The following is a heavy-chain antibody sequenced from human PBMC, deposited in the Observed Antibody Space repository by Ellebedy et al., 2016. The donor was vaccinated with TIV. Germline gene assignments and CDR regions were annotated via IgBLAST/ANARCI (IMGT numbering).Heavy chain of an antibody. V-gene: IGHV1-46*01. Sequence: AASVKVSCKASGYIFTTYYTHWLRQAPGQGLEWMGIINPTGGNTSYAQNFQRRVTMTRDTSTSTVYMELRSLRSVDPAVYYCARGNVDYTVDYWGQGTLVTVSS. CDR1: GYIFTTYY. J-gene: IGHJ4*02. D-gene: IGHD4/OR15-4a*01. CDR2: INPTGGNT. CDR3: ARGNVDYTVDY.